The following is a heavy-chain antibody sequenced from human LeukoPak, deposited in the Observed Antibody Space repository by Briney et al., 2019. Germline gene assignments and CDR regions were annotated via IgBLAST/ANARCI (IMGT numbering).Heavy chain of an antibody. Sequence: SVKLSCKSSGGTFSSYAISWVRQAPGQGLEWMGGIIPIFGTANYAQKFQGRVTITADESTSTAYMELSSLRSEDTAVYYCAALDSGCSGGSCKALFFYYWGQGTLVTVSS. J-gene: IGHJ4*02. CDR3: AALDSGCSGGSCKALFFYY. D-gene: IGHD2-15*01. CDR1: GGTFSSYA. CDR2: IIPIFGTA. V-gene: IGHV1-69*13.